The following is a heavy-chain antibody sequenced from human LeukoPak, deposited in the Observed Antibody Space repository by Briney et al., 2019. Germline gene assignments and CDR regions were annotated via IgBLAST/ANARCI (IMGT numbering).Heavy chain of an antibody. V-gene: IGHV1-69*01. CDR3: AGALRPDIVATIANYYYYGMDV. J-gene: IGHJ6*02. Sequence: ASVKVSCKASGGTFSSYAISWVRQAPGQGLEWMGGIIPIFGTANYAQKFQGRVTITADESTSTAYMELSSLRSEDTAVYYCAGALRPDIVATIANYYYYGMDVWGQGTTVTVSS. CDR2: IIPIFGTA. CDR1: GGTFSSYA. D-gene: IGHD5-12*01.